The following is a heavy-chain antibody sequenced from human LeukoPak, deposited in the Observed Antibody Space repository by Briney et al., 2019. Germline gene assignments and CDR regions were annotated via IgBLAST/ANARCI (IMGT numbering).Heavy chain of an antibody. V-gene: IGHV3-23*01. Sequence: GGSLRLSCAASGFTFSSYAMSWVRQAPGKGLEWVSAISGSGGSTYYADSVKGRFTISRDNSKNTLYLQMNSLRAEDTAVYYCTKSRERLLWFGELLSDFDYWGQGTLVTVSS. CDR2: ISGSGGST. J-gene: IGHJ4*02. CDR1: GFTFSSYA. CDR3: TKSRERLLWFGELLSDFDY. D-gene: IGHD3-10*01.